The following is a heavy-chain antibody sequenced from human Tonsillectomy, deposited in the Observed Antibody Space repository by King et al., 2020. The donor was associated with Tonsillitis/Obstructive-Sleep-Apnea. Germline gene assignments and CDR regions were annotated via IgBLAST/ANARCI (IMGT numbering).Heavy chain of an antibody. CDR3: ARGGLYLPAGYCSGGSCYPELIDY. J-gene: IGHJ4*02. CDR2: INSNNGGT. V-gene: IGHV1-2*02. CDR1: GYTFTGYY. D-gene: IGHD2-15*01. Sequence: VQLVESGAEVKKPGASVKVSCKASGYTFTGYYMHWVRQAPGQGLEWVGWINSNNGGTNYAQKFQGRVTMTRDTSISTAYMELSRLRSDDTAVYYCARGGLYLPAGYCSGGSCYPELIDYWGQGTLVTVSS.